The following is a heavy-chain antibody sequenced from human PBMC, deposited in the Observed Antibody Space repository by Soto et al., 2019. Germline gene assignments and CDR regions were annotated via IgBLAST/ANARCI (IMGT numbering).Heavy chain of an antibody. V-gene: IGHV1-2*02. J-gene: IGHJ4*02. CDR3: ARGVGDVGYRSSSCDS. D-gene: IGHD6-6*01. CDR1: GYTFTGHY. CDR2: INPDNGGT. Sequence: QVQLVQSGAEVKKPGASVKVSCKASGYTFTGHYMYWVRQAPGQGLEWMGWINPDNGGTSYAQKFQGRVTMTTDTSINTAYMELSRLRSDDTAVYYCARGVGDVGYRSSSCDSWGQGSLVTVST.